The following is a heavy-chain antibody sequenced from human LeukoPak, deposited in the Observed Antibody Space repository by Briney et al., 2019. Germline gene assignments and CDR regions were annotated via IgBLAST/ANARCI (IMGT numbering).Heavy chain of an antibody. V-gene: IGHV3-23*01. Sequence: GGSLRLSCAASGFTFSSYWMNWVRQAPGKGLEWVSAISGSGGSTYYADSVKGRFTISRDNSKNTLYLQMNSLRAEDTAVYYCAKDSPRGYSYGLNWGQGTLVTVSS. D-gene: IGHD5-18*01. CDR3: AKDSPRGYSYGLN. J-gene: IGHJ4*02. CDR1: GFTFSSYW. CDR2: ISGSGGST.